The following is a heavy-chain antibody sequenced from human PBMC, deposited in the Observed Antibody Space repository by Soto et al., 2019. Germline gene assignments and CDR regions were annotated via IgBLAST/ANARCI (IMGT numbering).Heavy chain of an antibody. J-gene: IGHJ4*02. CDR2: INHSGST. D-gene: IGHD3-22*01. V-gene: IGHV4-34*01. CDR3: ARGPPYYYDSSDYSPYYFDY. Sequence: SETLSLTCSVYGGSFSGYYWTWIRQPPGKGLEWIGEINHSGSTNYNPSLKSRVTISVDTSKKQFSLNLSSVTAVDTAVYYCARGPPYYYDSSDYSPYYFDYWGQGTLVTVSS. CDR1: GGSFSGYY.